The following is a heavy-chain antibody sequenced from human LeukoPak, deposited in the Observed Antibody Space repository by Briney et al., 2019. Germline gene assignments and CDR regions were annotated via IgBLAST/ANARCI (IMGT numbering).Heavy chain of an antibody. CDR2: IKEGGSEK. CDR1: GFTIGTYW. V-gene: IGHV3-7*04. Sequence: GGSLRLSCAASGFTIGTYWMTWVRQAPGKGLEWVANIKEGGSEKYYVDSVKGRFTISRDNAKNSLYLQRNSPSVEDTAMYYCARESLLGGLDYWGQGTLVTVSS. J-gene: IGHJ4*02. CDR3: ARESLLGGLDY. D-gene: IGHD2-15*01.